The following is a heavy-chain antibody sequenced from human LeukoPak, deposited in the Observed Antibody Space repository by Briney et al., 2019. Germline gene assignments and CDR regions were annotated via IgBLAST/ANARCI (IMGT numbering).Heavy chain of an antibody. CDR1: GFTVSSNY. CDR2: IETDGSII. V-gene: IGHV3-74*01. CDR3: ARERHWSGHDQ. J-gene: IGHJ4*02. Sequence: GGALRLSCAASGFTVSSNYMSWVRQAPGKGLMWVSRIETDGSIITYADSVKGRFTISRDNAKNTLYLQMNTLRVEDTAVYYCARERHWSGHDQWGQGTLVTV. D-gene: IGHD3-3*01.